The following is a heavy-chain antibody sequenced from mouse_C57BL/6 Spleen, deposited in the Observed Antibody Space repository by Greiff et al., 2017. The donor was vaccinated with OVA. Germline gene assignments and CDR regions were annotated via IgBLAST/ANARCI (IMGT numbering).Heavy chain of an antibody. Sequence: QVQLQQPGAELVRPGPSVKLSCKASGYTFTSYWMHWVKQRPGQGLEWIGVIDPSDSYTNYNQKFKGKATLTVDTSSSTAYMQLSSLTSADSAVYYCARRGYWGQGTTLTVSS. CDR1: GYTFTSYW. CDR3: ARRGY. V-gene: IGHV1-59*01. J-gene: IGHJ2*01. CDR2: IDPSDSYT.